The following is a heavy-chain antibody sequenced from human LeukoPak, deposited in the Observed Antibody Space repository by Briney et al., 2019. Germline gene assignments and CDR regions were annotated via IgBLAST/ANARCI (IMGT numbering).Heavy chain of an antibody. V-gene: IGHV3-48*02. Sequence: PGGSLILSCAASGFTFRSYTMNWVRQAPGKGLEWVSYISTTSSSIYYADSVKDRFIISRDNAKNSLYLHMNSLRDEDTAVYYCARDSVMKYWGQGTLVTVSS. CDR1: GFTFRSYT. J-gene: IGHJ4*02. CDR3: ARDSVMKY. CDR2: ISTTSSSI.